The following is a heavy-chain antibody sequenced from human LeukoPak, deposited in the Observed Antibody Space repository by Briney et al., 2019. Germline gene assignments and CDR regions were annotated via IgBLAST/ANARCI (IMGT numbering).Heavy chain of an antibody. D-gene: IGHD3-22*01. J-gene: IGHJ4*02. Sequence: SETLSLTCTVSGGSISSYYWSWIRQPAGKGLEWIGRIYTSENTNYNPSLKSRVTMSVDTSKNQFSLKLSSVTAADTAVYYCARGYYYDSSGYYRRPYYFDYWGQGTLVTVSS. V-gene: IGHV4-4*07. CDR3: ARGYYYDSSGYYRRPYYFDY. CDR2: IYTSENT. CDR1: GGSISSYY.